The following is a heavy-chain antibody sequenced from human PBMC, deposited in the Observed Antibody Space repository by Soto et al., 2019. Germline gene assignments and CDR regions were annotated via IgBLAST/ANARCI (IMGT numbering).Heavy chain of an antibody. CDR1: GGTFSSYT. D-gene: IGHD6-6*01. J-gene: IGHJ4*02. CDR3: ARDVFDGSSHLAY. Sequence: SVKVSCKASGGTFSSYTISWVRQAPGQGLEWMGRIIPNLGIANYAQKFQGRVTITTDTSTSTAYMELRSLRSDDTAVYYCARDVFDGSSHLAYWGQGTLVTVSS. CDR2: IIPNLGIA. V-gene: IGHV1-69*04.